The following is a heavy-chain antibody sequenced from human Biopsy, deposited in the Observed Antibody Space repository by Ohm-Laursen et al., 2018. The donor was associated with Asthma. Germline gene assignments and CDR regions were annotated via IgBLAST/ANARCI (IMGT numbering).Heavy chain of an antibody. D-gene: IGHD3-22*01. CDR2: ILTKFDIT. J-gene: IGHJ4*02. V-gene: IGHV1-69*04. CDR1: GGSFSNFA. Sequence: SVKVSCTASGGSFSNFAFSWVRQAPGHGLEWMGTILTKFDITSYAEKFQGRVTITADKSTSTTYMELSRLRSEDTAVYYCARSYDTDSYPVLVLDYWGQGTLVTVSS. CDR3: ARSYDTDSYPVLVLDY.